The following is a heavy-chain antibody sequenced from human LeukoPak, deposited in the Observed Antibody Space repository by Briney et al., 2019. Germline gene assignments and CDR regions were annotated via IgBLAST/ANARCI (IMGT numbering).Heavy chain of an antibody. CDR2: IYYSGST. CDR3: ARVPGIAVAGSH. CDR1: GGSISSSSYY. Sequence: SETLSLTCTVSGGSISSSSYYWGWIRQPPGKGLEWIGSIYYSGSTYYNPSLKSRVTISVDTSKNQFSLKLSSVTAADTAVYYCARVPGIAVAGSHWGQGTLVTVSS. J-gene: IGHJ4*02. D-gene: IGHD6-19*01. V-gene: IGHV4-39*01.